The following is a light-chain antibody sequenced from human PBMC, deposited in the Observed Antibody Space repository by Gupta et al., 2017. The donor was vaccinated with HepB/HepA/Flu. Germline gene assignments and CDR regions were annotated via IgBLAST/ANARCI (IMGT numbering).Light chain of an antibody. CDR1: QSIVIY. V-gene: IGKV1-39*01. CDR2: AAS. Sequence: DILMTQSPSSLSASVGDRVTITCRASQSIVIYLSWYQQKPGKAPKLLIYAASNLQSGVPSRFSGSGSGTDFTLTISSLQPEDFATYYCQQSYSTPTFVGGTKVEIK. CDR3: QQSYSTPT. J-gene: IGKJ4*01.